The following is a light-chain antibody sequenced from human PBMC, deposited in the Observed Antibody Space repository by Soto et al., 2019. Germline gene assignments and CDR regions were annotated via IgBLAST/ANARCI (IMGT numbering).Light chain of an antibody. J-gene: IGLJ2*01. Sequence: QSALTQPPSASGSPGQSVTISCTGTSSDVGGYNYVSWYQQYPGKPPKLMIYEVNKRPSGVPDRFSGSKSGNTASLTVSGLQAEDEADYYCSSYAGSNNLVFGGGTKPPS. CDR1: SSDVGGYNY. V-gene: IGLV2-8*01. CDR2: EVN. CDR3: SSYAGSNNLV.